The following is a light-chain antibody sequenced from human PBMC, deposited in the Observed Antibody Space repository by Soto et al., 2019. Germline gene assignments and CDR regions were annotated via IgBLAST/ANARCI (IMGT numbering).Light chain of an antibody. Sequence: DIQMTQSPSTLSGSVGDRVTINCRASQTISSWLAWYQQKPGKAPKLLIYKASTLKSGVPSRFSGSGSGTELTITISSLQPDDFATYDCQHYNSYSEAFGQGTKVDIK. V-gene: IGKV1-5*03. J-gene: IGKJ1*01. CDR2: KAS. CDR1: QTISSW. CDR3: QHYNSYSEA.